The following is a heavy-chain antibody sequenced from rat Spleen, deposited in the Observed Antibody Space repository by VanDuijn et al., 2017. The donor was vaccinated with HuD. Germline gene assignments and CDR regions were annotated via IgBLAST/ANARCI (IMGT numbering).Heavy chain of an antibody. CDR1: GFSFSDYN. D-gene: IGHD1-5*01. CDR3: ARRNIGTTWFGY. V-gene: IGHV5-25*01. J-gene: IGHJ3*01. Sequence: EVQLVESDGGSVQPGRSLKLSCAASGFSFSDYNMAWVRQAPKKGLEWVTSISTGTDDTYYRDSVKGRFTISRDNSKSTLYLQMDSLRSEDTATYYCARRNIGTTWFGYWGQGTLVTVSS. CDR2: ISTGTDDT.